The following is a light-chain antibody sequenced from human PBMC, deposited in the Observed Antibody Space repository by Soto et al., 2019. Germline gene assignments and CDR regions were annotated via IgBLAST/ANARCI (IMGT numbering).Light chain of an antibody. V-gene: IGKV3-20*01. Sequence: EVVLTQSPGTLSLSPGERASLSCRASQSVSNNYLAWYQQKPGQSPKLRIFGSSDRATGIPDRFSGSGSGTDFTLTISRLEPEDCAVYYCQQYGSSPPYTFGQGTKLEIK. CDR2: GSS. CDR1: QSVSNNY. CDR3: QQYGSSPPYT. J-gene: IGKJ2*01.